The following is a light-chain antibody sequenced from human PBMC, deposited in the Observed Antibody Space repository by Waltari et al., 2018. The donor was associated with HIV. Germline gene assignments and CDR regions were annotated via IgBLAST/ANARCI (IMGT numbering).Light chain of an antibody. CDR1: QTISTW. J-gene: IGKJ1*01. CDR2: KAS. CDR3: QQYTTTWT. Sequence: DIQLTQSPSALSASVGDTVTITCQASQTISTWLGWYQQKPGKAPKLLIYKASFLQSGVPSRFSGSGSETEFTLTISSLQPEDFATYYCQQYTTTWTFGQGTKVELK. V-gene: IGKV1-5*03.